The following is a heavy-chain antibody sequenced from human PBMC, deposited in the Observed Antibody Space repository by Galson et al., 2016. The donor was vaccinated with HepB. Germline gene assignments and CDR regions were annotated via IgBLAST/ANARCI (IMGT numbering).Heavy chain of an antibody. CDR3: AKDGHYDILTGYSYYFDY. V-gene: IGHV3-30*18. D-gene: IGHD3-9*01. Sequence: SLRLSCAASGFNFNNYGMHWVRQAPGKGLEWVAIISTDGNNKHYGDSVKGRFTISRDNSKNTWHLQMSSRRTEDTAVYYCAKDGHYDILTGYSYYFDYWGQGTLVTVSS. CDR2: ISTDGNNK. CDR1: GFNFNNYG. J-gene: IGHJ4*02.